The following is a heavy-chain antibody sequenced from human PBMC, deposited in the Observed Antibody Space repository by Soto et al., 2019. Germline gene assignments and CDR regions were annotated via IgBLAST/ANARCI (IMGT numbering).Heavy chain of an antibody. CDR2: MNPNSDNT. J-gene: IGHJ4*02. CDR1: GYTFTSYD. CDR3: ARVKSILNVPESIAS. D-gene: IGHD3-10*01. V-gene: IGHV1-8*01. Sequence: QVQLVQSGAEVRKPGASVKVSCKASGYTFTSYDINWLRQTTGEGLVWMGWMNPNSDNTIYAPKLQGRVTMTMNTSTNTAYLELTSLTSDDTAVYYCARVKSILNVPESIASWGQGTLVSVSS.